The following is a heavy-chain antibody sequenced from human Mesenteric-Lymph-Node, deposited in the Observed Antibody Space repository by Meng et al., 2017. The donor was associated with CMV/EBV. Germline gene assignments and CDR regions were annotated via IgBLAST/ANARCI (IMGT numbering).Heavy chain of an antibody. V-gene: IGHV4-34*01. D-gene: IGHD2-15*01. J-gene: IGHJ5*02. CDR3: ARGRGYCSGGSCHWFDP. CDR1: GSFSGYY. CDR2: INHSGST. Sequence: GSFSGYYWSWIRQPPGKGLEWIGEINHSGSTNYNPSLKSRVTISVDTSKNQFSLKLSSVTAADTAVYYCARGRGYCSGGSCHWFDPWGQGTLVTVSS.